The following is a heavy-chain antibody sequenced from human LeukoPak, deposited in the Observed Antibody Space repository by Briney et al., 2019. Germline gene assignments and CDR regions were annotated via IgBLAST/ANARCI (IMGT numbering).Heavy chain of an antibody. D-gene: IGHD3-3*01. J-gene: IGHJ4*02. CDR2: FDPEDGET. CDR1: GGTFSSYA. CDR3: ATVLRFLEWYLN. Sequence: ASVKVSCKASGGTFSSYAISWVRQAPGKGLEWMGGFDPEDGETIYAQEFQGRVTMTEDTSTDTAYMELNSLRSEDTAVYYCATVLRFLEWYLNWGQGTLVTVSS. V-gene: IGHV1-24*01.